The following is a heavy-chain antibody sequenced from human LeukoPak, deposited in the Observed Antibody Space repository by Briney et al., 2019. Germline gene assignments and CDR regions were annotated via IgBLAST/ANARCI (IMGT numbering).Heavy chain of an antibody. CDR2: IYTSGST. V-gene: IGHV4-4*07. CDR1: GGSISSYY. Sequence: SETLSLTCTVSGGSISSYYWSWIRQPAGKGLEWIGRIYTSGSTNYNPSLKSRVTISVDTSKNQFSLKLSSVTAADTAVYYCARDLGASSAHWFDPWGQGTLVTVSS. CDR3: ARDLGASSAHWFDP. D-gene: IGHD2-2*01. J-gene: IGHJ5*02.